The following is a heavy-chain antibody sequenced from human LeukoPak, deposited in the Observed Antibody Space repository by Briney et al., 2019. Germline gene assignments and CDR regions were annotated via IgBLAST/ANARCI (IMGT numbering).Heavy chain of an antibody. V-gene: IGHV4-59*01. CDR3: ARGGYYDSSGYYYVGYFQH. J-gene: IGHJ1*01. Sequence: PSETLSLTCTVSGGSISSYYWSWIRQPPGQGLEWIGYIYYSGSTNYNPSLKSRVTISVDTSKNQFSLKLSSVTAADTAVYYCARGGYYDSSGYYYVGYFQHWGQGTLVTVSS. D-gene: IGHD3-22*01. CDR2: IYYSGST. CDR1: GGSISSYY.